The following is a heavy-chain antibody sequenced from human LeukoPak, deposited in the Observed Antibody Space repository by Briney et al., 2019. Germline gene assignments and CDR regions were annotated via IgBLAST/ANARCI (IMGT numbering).Heavy chain of an antibody. CDR2: ISGDGSNT. D-gene: IGHD6-13*01. J-gene: IGHJ4*02. CDR1: GFTFTSYY. Sequence: PGGSLRLSCAASGFTFTSYYMHWVRQAPGKGLVWVSRISGDGSNTIYADSVKGRFTISRDNAKNTVYLQMNSLRAEDTAVYYCAGGGGGRAAAVGYWGQGTLVTVSS. CDR3: AGGGGGRAAAVGY. V-gene: IGHV3-74*01.